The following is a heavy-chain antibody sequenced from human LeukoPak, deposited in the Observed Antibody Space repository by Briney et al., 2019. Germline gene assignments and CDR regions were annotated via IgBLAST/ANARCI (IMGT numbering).Heavy chain of an antibody. CDR3: AKGRCSRTICSFEN. Sequence: GGSLRLSCAASGFTFSSYAMNWVRQAPGKGLEWASTITDSGGTTSYADSVKGRFTISRDNYKTTLYLQMNSLRAEDTALYYCAKGRCSRTICSFENWGQGALVTVSS. D-gene: IGHD2-2*01. CDR2: ITDSGGTT. J-gene: IGHJ4*02. V-gene: IGHV3-23*01. CDR1: GFTFSSYA.